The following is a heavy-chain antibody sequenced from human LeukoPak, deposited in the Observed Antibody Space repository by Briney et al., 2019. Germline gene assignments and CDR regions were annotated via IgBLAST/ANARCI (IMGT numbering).Heavy chain of an antibody. D-gene: IGHD5/OR15-5a*01. J-gene: IGHJ5*02. CDR3: DAVGLKEGP. CDR1: GFTFSSYW. V-gene: IGHV3-7*03. Sequence: GGSLRLSCAASGFTFSSYWMSWVRQAPGKGLEWLANIKQDGTEKNYLNSAKGRFTISRDNAKNSLYLQMNSLRAEDTAVYYCDAVGLKEGPWGQGTLVTVSS. CDR2: IKQDGTEK.